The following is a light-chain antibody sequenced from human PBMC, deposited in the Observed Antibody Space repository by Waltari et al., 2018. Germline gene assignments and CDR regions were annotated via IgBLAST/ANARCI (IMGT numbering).Light chain of an antibody. Sequence: DIQMTQSPSTLSASVGDRVIITCRASQNINGWLAWYQQKPGKPPKLLISKASRLESGVPLRFSGSGSGTEFTLTISSLQPDDFATYYCQQYDTSFTFGPGTTVDIK. V-gene: IGKV1-5*03. CDR3: QQYDTSFT. J-gene: IGKJ3*01. CDR2: KAS. CDR1: QNINGW.